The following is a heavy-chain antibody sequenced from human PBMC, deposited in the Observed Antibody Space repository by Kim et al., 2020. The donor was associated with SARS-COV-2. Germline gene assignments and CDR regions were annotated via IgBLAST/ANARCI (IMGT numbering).Heavy chain of an antibody. D-gene: IGHD1-26*01. CDR3: ATLYYSGSYYVPGY. J-gene: IGHJ4*02. Sequence: ASVKVSCKASGYTFTSYGISWVRQAPGQGLEWMGWISAYNGNTNYAQKLQGRVTMTTDTSTSTAYMELRSLRSDDTAVYYCATLYYSGSYYVPGYWGQGTLVTVSS. CDR2: ISAYNGNT. V-gene: IGHV1-18*04. CDR1: GYTFTSYG.